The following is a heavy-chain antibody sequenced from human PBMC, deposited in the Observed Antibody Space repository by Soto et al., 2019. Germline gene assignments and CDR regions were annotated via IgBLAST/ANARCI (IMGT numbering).Heavy chain of an antibody. V-gene: IGHV3-23*01. CDR2: ISGGGGSA. D-gene: IGHD1-20*01. J-gene: IGHJ4*02. CDR3: AKDLSLYNWNDQGYFFDS. CDR1: GLTFSNYA. Sequence: PGGSLRLSCAASGLTFSNYAMTWVRQAPGKVLEWVSVISGGGGSAYYSDSVKGRFTISRDNSKNTLYLQMNSLKADDTAVYYCAKDLSLYNWNDQGYFFDSWGPGKLVTVSS.